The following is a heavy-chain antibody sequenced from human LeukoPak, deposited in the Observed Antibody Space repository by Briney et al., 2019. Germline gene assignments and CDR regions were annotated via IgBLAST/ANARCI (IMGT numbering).Heavy chain of an antibody. CDR2: IYYSGST. CDR1: GGSISSYY. V-gene: IGHV4-59*01. J-gene: IGHJ6*03. CDR3: ARDLPYYYYMDV. Sequence: SETLSLTCTVSGGSISSYYWSWIRQPPGKGLEWIGYIYYSGSTNYNPSLKSRVTISVDTSKYQFSLKLSSVTAADTAVYYCARDLPYYYYMDVWGKGTTVTVSS.